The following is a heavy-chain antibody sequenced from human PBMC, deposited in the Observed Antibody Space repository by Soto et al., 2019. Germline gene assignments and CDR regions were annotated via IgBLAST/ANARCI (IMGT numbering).Heavy chain of an antibody. CDR2: IIPIFGTA. J-gene: IGHJ6*04. V-gene: IGHV1-69*12. CDR1: GGTFSSYA. Sequence: QVQLVQSGAEVKKPGSSVKVSCKASGGTFSSYAISWVRQAPGQGLEWMGGIIPIFGTANYAQKFQGRVTITADESTSTGYRERSSGRAEDRAVYYCARWPGDYGSGEDDYYYGMDVWGEGTTVTVSS. D-gene: IGHD3-10*01. CDR3: ARWPGDYGSGEDDYYYGMDV.